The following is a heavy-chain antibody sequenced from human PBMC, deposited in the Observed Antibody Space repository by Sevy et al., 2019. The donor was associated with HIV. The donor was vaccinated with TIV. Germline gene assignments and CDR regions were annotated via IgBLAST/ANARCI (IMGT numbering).Heavy chain of an antibody. J-gene: IGHJ3*02. D-gene: IGHD3-10*01. CDR3: ARSPKSGRSLGGSRLAFDI. V-gene: IGHV1-2*02. CDR2: INPNSGGK. Sequence: ASVKVSCKASGYTFTGYYMHWVRQAPGQGLEWMGWINPNSGGKNYAQKFQGRVTMTRDTSISTAYMELRRLRSDDTAVYYWARSPKSGRSLGGSRLAFDIWGQGTMVTVSS. CDR1: GYTFTGYY.